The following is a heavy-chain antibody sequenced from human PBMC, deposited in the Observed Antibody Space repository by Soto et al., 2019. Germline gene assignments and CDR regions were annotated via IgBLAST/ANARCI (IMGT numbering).Heavy chain of an antibody. CDR1: GFTFSNYW. V-gene: IGHV3-74*01. CDR2: VGSDGRGA. D-gene: IGHD3-16*01. Sequence: EVQLVESGGGLVQPGGSVRLSCAASGFTFSNYWMHWVRQTPGKGLVWVSRVGSDGRGATYADSVKGRFTISRDNAKNTLYLQMDSLRVEDTAMYHCARDGLMLGPDMDQWGQGILVTVSS. CDR3: ARDGLMLGPDMDQ. J-gene: IGHJ4*02.